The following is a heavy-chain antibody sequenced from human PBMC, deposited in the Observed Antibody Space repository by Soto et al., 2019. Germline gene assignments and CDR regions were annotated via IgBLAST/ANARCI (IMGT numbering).Heavy chain of an antibody. J-gene: IGHJ4*02. CDR2: ISPHKGNT. CDR1: GYTFNTYF. V-gene: IGHV1-18*01. Sequence: HVQLVQSGGELKKPGASVKVSCNTSGYTFNTYFITWVRQAPGQGLEWMGWISPHKGNTNYAEKFQGRVTMTADTITKTAYMELRNLRIDDTAVYYCARDTVDSFDYWSQGTPVTVSS. CDR3: ARDTVDSFDY.